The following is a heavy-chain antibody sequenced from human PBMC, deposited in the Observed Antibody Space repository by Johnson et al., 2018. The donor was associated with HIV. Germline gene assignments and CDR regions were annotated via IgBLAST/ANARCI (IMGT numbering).Heavy chain of an antibody. V-gene: IGHV3-7*01. CDR2: IKEDGSEK. D-gene: IGHD2-15*01. Sequence: QLVESGGGLVQRGGSLRLSCAASGFTFRSSWMTWVRQAPGKGLEWVANIKEDGSEKYYVDSVKGRFTISRDNAKKSLYLQMKNVRAGDTAVYYCAREAVTLRGWWHVFDIWGQGTMVTVSS. CDR3: AREAVTLRGWWHVFDI. J-gene: IGHJ3*02. CDR1: GFTFRSSW.